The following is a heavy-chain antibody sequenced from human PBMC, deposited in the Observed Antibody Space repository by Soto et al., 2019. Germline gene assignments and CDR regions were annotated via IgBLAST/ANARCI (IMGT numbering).Heavy chain of an antibody. CDR1: GGSFSGYY. J-gene: IGHJ4*02. D-gene: IGHD3-10*01. CDR3: ARAWYVVGENDY. V-gene: IGHV4-34*01. CDR2: INHSGST. Sequence: SETLSLTCAVYGGSFSGYYWSWIRQPPGKGLEWIGEINHSGSTNYNPSLKSRVTISVDTSKNQFSLKLSSVTAADTAVYYCARAWYVVGENDYWGQGTLVTVSS.